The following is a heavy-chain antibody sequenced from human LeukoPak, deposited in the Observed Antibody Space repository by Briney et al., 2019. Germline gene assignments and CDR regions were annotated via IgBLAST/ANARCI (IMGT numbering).Heavy chain of an antibody. CDR2: INHSGST. D-gene: IGHD1-1*01. Sequence: GSLRLSCAASGFTFSSYNMNWIRQPPGKGLEWIGEINHSGSTNYNPSLKSRATISVDTSKNQFSLKLSSVTAADTAVYYCARGKNWNHFDYWGQGTLVTVSS. V-gene: IGHV4-34*01. CDR3: ARGKNWNHFDY. CDR1: GFTFSSYN. J-gene: IGHJ4*02.